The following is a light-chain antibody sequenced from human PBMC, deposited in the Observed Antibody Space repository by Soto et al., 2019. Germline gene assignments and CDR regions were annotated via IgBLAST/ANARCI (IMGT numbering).Light chain of an antibody. CDR2: DVS. CDR1: SSDVGGYNY. Sequence: QSALTQPLSVSGSPGHSVTISCSGTSSDVGGYNYVSWYKQHPDKAPKLMIYDVSKRPSGVPDRFSGSKSGNTASLTISGLQAEDEADYYCYSYAGNYRVFGGGTKLTVL. CDR3: YSYAGNYRV. J-gene: IGLJ3*02. V-gene: IGLV2-11*01.